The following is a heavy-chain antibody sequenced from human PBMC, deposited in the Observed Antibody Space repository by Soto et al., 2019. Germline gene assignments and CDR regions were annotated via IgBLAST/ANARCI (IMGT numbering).Heavy chain of an antibody. CDR1: GFTFNNAW. CDR3: TTGVATAKYYFDF. J-gene: IGHJ4*02. Sequence: EVQLVESGGGLVKPGESLKLSCAASGFTFNNAWMSWVRQAPGTGLEWVGRIKSNADGGTADYIPPVKGRFTISRDDSKNTLFLHVNSLKTEDTAVYFCTTGVATAKYYFDFWGQGTLVTVSS. CDR2: IKSNADGGTA. D-gene: IGHD6-25*01. V-gene: IGHV3-15*01.